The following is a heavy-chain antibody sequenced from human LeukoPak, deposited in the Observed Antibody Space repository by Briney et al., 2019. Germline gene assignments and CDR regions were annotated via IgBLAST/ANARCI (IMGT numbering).Heavy chain of an antibody. Sequence: AGSLTLSCAASGFTFSSYDIHWVRQAPGQELEWVAFIRYDRSNKYYADPVRGRFTTSTATTKKTLYLQMKRLRAEDTAAYYCARDDQCLDSKNYYYYYYMDVWGKGTTVTVSS. J-gene: IGHJ6*03. D-gene: IGHD6-19*01. V-gene: IGHV3-30*02. CDR2: IRYDRSNK. CDR3: ARDDQCLDSKNYYYYYYMDV. CDR1: GFTFSSYD.